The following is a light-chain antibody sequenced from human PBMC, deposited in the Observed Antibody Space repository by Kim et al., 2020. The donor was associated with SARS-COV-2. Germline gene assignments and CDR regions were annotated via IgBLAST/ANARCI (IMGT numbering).Light chain of an antibody. CDR1: RSNIGNNP. CDR2: DND. J-gene: IGLJ3*02. CDR3: ATWDSSLSVGV. V-gene: IGLV1-51*01. Sequence: QSVLTQPPSVSAAPGHKVTISCPGSRSNIGNNPVSWYQQFPGTAPRLITYDNDKRPSGIPDRFSSSKSGTSATLGITGLRTGDEADYYCATWDSSLSVGVFGGGTKVTVL.